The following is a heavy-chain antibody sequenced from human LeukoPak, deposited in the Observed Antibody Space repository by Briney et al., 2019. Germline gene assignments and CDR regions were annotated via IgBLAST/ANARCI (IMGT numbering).Heavy chain of an antibody. CDR2: MYHGGST. D-gene: IGHD5-12*01. J-gene: IGHJ4*02. CDR3: AQSTQTTWIHY. Sequence: ASETLPFTCAVSGGSISSCGFSWSWIRQPPGKGLEWIGYMYHGGSTYYNPSLDSRVTISVDRSKNQFSLKLSSVTAADTAVYYCAQSTQTTWIHYWGEGRLVSVSS. V-gene: IGHV4-30-2*01. CDR1: GGSISSCGFS.